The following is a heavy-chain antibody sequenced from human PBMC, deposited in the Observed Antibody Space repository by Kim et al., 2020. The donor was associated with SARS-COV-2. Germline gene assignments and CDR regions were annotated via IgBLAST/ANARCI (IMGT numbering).Heavy chain of an antibody. CDR1: GGSISSYY. J-gene: IGHJ6*02. CDR2: IYYSGST. D-gene: IGHD3-3*01. Sequence: SETLSLTCTVSGGSISSYYWSWIRQPPGKGLEWIGYIYYSGSTNYNPSLKSRVTISVDTSKNQFSLKLSSVTAADTAVYYCARDRHDFWSGWGPGMDVWGQGTTVTVSS. CDR3: ARDRHDFWSGWGPGMDV. V-gene: IGHV4-59*13.